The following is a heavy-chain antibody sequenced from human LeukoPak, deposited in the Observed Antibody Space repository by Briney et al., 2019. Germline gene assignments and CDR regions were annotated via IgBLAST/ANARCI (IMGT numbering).Heavy chain of an antibody. Sequence: ASVKVSCKASGYTFTSYYMHWVRQAPGQGLEWMGWISAYNGHTNYAQKLQGRVTMTTDTSTSTAYMELRSLRSDDTAVYYCARGDSYDAFDVWGQGTMVTVSS. CDR1: GYTFTSYY. D-gene: IGHD3-10*01. CDR2: ISAYNGHT. J-gene: IGHJ3*01. V-gene: IGHV1-18*04. CDR3: ARGDSYDAFDV.